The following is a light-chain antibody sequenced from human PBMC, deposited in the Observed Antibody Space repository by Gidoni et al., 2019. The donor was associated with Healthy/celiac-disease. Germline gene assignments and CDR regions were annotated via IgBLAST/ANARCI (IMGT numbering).Light chain of an antibody. CDR2: KVS. V-gene: IGKV2-30*01. CDR3: MQGTHLIT. CDR1: QSLVYSDGNTY. Sequence: DVVMTQSPLSLPVTLGQPASISCRSSQSLVYSDGNTYLNWFQQRPGQSPRRLIYKVSNRDSGVPDRFSGSGSGTDFTLKISRVEAEDVGVYYCMQGTHLITFSQGTRLEIK. J-gene: IGKJ5*01.